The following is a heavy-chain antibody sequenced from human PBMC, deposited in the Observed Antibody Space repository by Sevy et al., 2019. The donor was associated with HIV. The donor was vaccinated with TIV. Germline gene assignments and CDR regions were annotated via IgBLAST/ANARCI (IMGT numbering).Heavy chain of an antibody. CDR3: ARERPYDGYNLYFFDY. Sequence: GGSLRLSCAASGFTFSTYSMNWVRQAPGKGLEWVSSISSSGSYIYSADSLKGRFTISRDNAKNSLYLQMNSLRAEDTAVYFCARERPYDGYNLYFFDYWCQGTLVTVSS. D-gene: IGHD5-12*01. CDR2: ISSSGSYI. CDR1: GFTFSTYS. V-gene: IGHV3-21*01. J-gene: IGHJ4*02.